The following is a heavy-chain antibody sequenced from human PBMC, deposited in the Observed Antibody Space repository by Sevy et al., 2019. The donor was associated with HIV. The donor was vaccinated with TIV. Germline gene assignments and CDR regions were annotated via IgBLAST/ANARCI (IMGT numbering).Heavy chain of an antibody. J-gene: IGHJ5*02. D-gene: IGHD2-21*02. CDR1: GFTFSSYA. CDR2: ISGSGGST. V-gene: IGHV3-23*01. Sequence: GGSLRLSCAASGFTFSSYAMSWVRQAPGKGLEWVSAISGSGGSTYYADSVKGRFTISRENSKNTLYLQMNSLRAEDTAVYYCAGLKGVVVVTAIIGWFDPWGQGTLVTVSS. CDR3: AGLKGVVVVTAIIGWFDP.